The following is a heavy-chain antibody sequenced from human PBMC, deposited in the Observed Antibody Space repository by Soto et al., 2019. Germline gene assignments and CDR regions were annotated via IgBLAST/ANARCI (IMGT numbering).Heavy chain of an antibody. V-gene: IGHV3-74*01. D-gene: IGHD6-19*01. J-gene: IGHJ3*02. CDR3: ARVLKSSGWNNDVFDI. CDR1: GFTFSSYW. CDR2: IDTYGSAT. Sequence: GGSLRLSCAASGFTFSSYWMHWVRQAPGKGLVWVSRIDTYGSATRYADSVKGRFTISRDNAKNTLYLQMNTLRAEDTAVYYCARVLKSSGWNNDVFDIWGQGTTVTVS.